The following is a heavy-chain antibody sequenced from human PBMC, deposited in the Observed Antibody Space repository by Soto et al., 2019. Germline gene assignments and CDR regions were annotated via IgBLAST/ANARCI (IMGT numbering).Heavy chain of an antibody. CDR2: ISAYNGNT. CDR1: GYTFTSYG. CDR3: ARDDRQYFLGSTIYYYDGMDV. Sequence: QVQLVQSGAEVKKPGASVKVSCKASGYTFTSYGISWVRQAPGQGLEWMGWISAYNGNTNYAQKLQGRVTMTTDTSTSTAYMELRSLRPDDTAVYYCARDDRQYFLGSTIYYYDGMDVWGQGTTVTVSS. D-gene: IGHD3-9*01. V-gene: IGHV1-18*01. J-gene: IGHJ6*02.